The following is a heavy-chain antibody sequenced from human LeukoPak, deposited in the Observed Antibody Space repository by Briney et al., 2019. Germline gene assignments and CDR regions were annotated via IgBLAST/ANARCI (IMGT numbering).Heavy chain of an antibody. Sequence: SETLSLTCTVSGGSISSSSYYWGWIRQPPGKGLEWIGEINHSGSTNYNPSLKSRVTISVDTSKNQFSLKLSSVTAADTAVYYCARRVPDYGDTNWFDPWGQGTLVTVSS. CDR2: INHSGST. D-gene: IGHD4-17*01. CDR1: GGSISSSSYY. J-gene: IGHJ5*02. CDR3: ARRVPDYGDTNWFDP. V-gene: IGHV4-39*07.